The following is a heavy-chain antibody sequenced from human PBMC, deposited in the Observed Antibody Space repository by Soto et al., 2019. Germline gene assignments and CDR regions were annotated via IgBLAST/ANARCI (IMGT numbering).Heavy chain of an antibody. CDR1: GYTFTSYA. Sequence: ASVKVSFKASGYTFTSYAMHWVRQAPGQRLEWMGWINAGNGNTKYSQKFQGRVTITRDTSASTAYMELSGLRSEDTAVYYCARGSGYYYWDDYWGQGTLVTVSS. CDR3: ARGSGYYYWDDY. D-gene: IGHD3-22*01. V-gene: IGHV1-3*01. CDR2: INAGNGNT. J-gene: IGHJ4*02.